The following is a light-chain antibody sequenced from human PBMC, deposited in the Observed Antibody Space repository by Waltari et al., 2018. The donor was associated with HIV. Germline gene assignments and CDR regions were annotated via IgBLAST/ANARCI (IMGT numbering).Light chain of an antibody. CDR2: RND. V-gene: IGLV1-47*01. Sequence: VLTQPPSASGAPGRSVTISSSGSRANIGRHDVFWYPQVPGTAPKLLLYRNDQRPSGVPDRFSGSTSGTSASLAISGLRPEDEADYYCATWDDSLSGVLFGGGTKLTVL. CDR1: RANIGRHD. CDR3: ATWDDSLSGVL. J-gene: IGLJ2*01.